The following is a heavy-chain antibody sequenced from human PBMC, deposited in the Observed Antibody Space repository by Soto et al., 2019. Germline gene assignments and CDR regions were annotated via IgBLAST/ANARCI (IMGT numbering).Heavy chain of an antibody. CDR1: GFTFSSYS. J-gene: IGHJ4*02. D-gene: IGHD2-15*01. CDR2: ISSNSSYI. CDR3: VRTSLVVAAATREDY. Sequence: GGSLRLSCAASGFTFSSYSMNWVRQAPGKGLEWVSCISSNSSYINYADSVKGRFTISRDNAKNTLYLQMNSLRAEDTAVYYCVRTSLVVAAATREDYWGQGTLVTVSS. V-gene: IGHV3-21*01.